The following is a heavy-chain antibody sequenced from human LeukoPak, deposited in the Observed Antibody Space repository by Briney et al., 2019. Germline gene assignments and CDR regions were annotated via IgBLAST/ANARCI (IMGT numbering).Heavy chain of an antibody. D-gene: IGHD4-17*01. V-gene: IGHV4-59*01. CDR1: GASINNKY. Sequence: GSLRLSCTVSGASINNKYWSWIRQPPGKGLEWIGYIYYSGSTNYNPSLKSRVTMSVDTSMNQFSLKVSSLTAADTAVYYCARYSRNDDYILDYWGQGILVTVSS. CDR3: ARYSRNDDYILDY. J-gene: IGHJ4*02. CDR2: IYYSGST.